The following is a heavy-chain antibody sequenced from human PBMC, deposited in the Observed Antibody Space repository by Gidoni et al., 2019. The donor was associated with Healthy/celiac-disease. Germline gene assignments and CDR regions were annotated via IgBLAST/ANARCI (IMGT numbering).Heavy chain of an antibody. D-gene: IGHD4-4*01. CDR2: ISSSSSYI. J-gene: IGHJ4*02. V-gene: IGHV3-21*01. CDR3: ARVASDYSNFPGPY. CDR1: GFTFSSYS. Sequence: EVQLVESGGGLVKPGGSLRLSCAASGFTFSSYSMNWVRQAPGKGLEWVSSISSSSSYIYYADSVKGRFTISRDNAKNSLYLQMNSLRAEDTAVYYCARVASDYSNFPGPYWGQGTLVTVSS.